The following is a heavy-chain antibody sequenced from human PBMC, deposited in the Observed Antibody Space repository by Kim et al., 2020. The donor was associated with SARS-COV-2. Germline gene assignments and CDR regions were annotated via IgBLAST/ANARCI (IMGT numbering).Heavy chain of an antibody. Sequence: SETLSLTCTVSGGSVSSGSYYWSWIRQPPGKGLEWIGYIYYSGSTNDNPSLKSRVTISVDTSKNQFSLKLSSVTAADTAVYYCASPGVIGDCDYWGQGTLVTVSS. CDR1: GGSVSSGSYY. CDR3: ASPGVIGDCDY. J-gene: IGHJ4*02. V-gene: IGHV4-61*01. CDR2: IYYSGST. D-gene: IGHD2-21*01.